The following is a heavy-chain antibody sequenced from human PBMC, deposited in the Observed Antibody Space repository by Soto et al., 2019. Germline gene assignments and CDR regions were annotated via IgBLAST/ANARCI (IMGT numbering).Heavy chain of an antibody. V-gene: IGHV4-34*01. J-gene: IGHJ4*02. CDR3: AQYGEDFWSGYYRILAY. Sequence: PSETLSLTCAVYGGSFSGYYWSWIRQPPGKGLEWIGEINHSGSTNYNPSLKSRVTISVDTSKNQFSLKLSSVTAADTAFYYCAQYGEDFWSGYYRILAYWGQGTLVTSPQ. CDR2: INHSGST. CDR1: GGSFSGYY. D-gene: IGHD3-3*01.